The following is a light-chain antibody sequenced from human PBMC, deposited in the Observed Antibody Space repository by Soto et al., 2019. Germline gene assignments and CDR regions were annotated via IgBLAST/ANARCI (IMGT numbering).Light chain of an antibody. CDR3: QQYNNWPWT. Sequence: IVMTQSPATLSVSPGGRATLSCRASQSISDTLAWYQQKPGQAPRLLIYSASRRATGFPGRFSGGGSGTDFTLTISSLQSEDLAVYYCQQYNNWPWTFGQGTKVDIK. CDR2: SAS. J-gene: IGKJ1*01. CDR1: QSISDT. V-gene: IGKV3-15*01.